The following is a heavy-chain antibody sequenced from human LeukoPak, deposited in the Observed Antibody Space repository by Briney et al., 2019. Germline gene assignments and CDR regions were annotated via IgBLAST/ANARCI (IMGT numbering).Heavy chain of an antibody. CDR3: ARVGVGTVAGNYFDD. V-gene: IGHV3-53*04. CDR1: GFTVSSSY. Sequence: GGSLRLSCTASGFTVSSSYMTWVRQAPGKGLEWVSLIYSGGGTFYADSVKGRFTISRHNFENTLYLQMNNLRAEDTAVYYCARVGVGTVAGNYFDDWGQGALVTVSS. D-gene: IGHD6-19*01. CDR2: IYSGGGT. J-gene: IGHJ4*02.